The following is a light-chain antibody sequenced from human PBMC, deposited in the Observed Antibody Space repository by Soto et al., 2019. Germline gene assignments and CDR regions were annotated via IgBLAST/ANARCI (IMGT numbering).Light chain of an antibody. CDR1: SSDVGAYNY. CDR3: SSYADSNNLI. Sequence: QSALTQPPSASGSLGQSVTISCTGTSSDVGAYNYVSWYQQYPGKVPKLIIYEVNKRPSGVPDRFSGSKSGNTASLTVSGLQGEDDSDDYCSSYADSNNLIFGGGTKLTVL. J-gene: IGLJ2*01. CDR2: EVN. V-gene: IGLV2-8*01.